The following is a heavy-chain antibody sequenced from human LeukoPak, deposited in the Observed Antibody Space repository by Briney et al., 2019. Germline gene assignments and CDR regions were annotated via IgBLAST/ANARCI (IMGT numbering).Heavy chain of an antibody. CDR2: IHRSGSP. D-gene: IGHD1-14*01. J-gene: IGHJ4*02. Sequence: SETLSLTCTVSLDPTTSNFWSWVRQPPGKGLEWIGDIHRSGSPNYNPSLQSRVTISIDRSRNQIALEVSSVTAADTAVYYCVREILGGFNPGAYWGQGTLVTVSS. V-gene: IGHV4-59*12. CDR1: LDPTTSNF. CDR3: VREILGGFNPGAY.